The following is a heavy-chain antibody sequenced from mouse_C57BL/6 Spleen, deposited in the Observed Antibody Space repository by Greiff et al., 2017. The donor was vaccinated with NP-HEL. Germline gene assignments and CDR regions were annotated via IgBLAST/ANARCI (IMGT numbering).Heavy chain of an antibody. CDR1: GFTFSSYA. V-gene: IGHV5-4*01. CDR3: ARGNWEEYFDG. J-gene: IGHJ1*03. D-gene: IGHD4-1*01. CDR2: ISDGGSYT. Sequence: EVQGVESGGGLVKPGGSLKLSCAASGFTFSSYAMSWVRQTPEKRLEWVATISDGGSYTYYPDNVKGRFNIARDNSKNNPYLPMSHLKSEDTDMYYGARGNWEEYFDGWGTGTTVTVSS.